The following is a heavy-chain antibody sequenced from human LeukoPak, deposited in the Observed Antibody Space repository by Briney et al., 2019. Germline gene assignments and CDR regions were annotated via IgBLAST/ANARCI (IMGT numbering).Heavy chain of an antibody. CDR3: ARGRNYFPIDY. CDR2: LYNAGST. J-gene: IGHJ4*02. Sequence: PGGSLRLSCVASGFIVSNNYMSWVRQAPGEGLEWVSVLYNAGSTYYAESVKGRFTISRDNSRNTLYLQMNSLRAEDTAVYYCARGRNYFPIDYWGQGTLVTVSS. CDR1: GFIVSNNY. V-gene: IGHV3-53*01. D-gene: IGHD3-9*01.